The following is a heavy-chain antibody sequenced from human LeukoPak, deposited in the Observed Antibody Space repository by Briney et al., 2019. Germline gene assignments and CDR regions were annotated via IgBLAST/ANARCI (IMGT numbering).Heavy chain of an antibody. CDR3: AREPKQWLTPIDY. CDR2: ITSSSSII. Sequence: GGSLRLSCAASGFIFGDYYMSWIRQAPGKGLEWISYITSSSSIIYYADSVKGRFTISRDNAKNSVYLQMNSLRAEDTAVYYCAREPKQWLTPIDYWGQGTLVTVSS. D-gene: IGHD6-19*01. CDR1: GFIFGDYY. V-gene: IGHV3-11*04. J-gene: IGHJ4*02.